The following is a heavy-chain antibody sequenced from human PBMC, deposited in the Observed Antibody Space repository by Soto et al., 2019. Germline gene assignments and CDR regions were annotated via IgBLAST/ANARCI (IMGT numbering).Heavy chain of an antibody. D-gene: IGHD1-20*01. V-gene: IGHV4-59*12. J-gene: IGHJ4*02. Sequence: SETLSLTCSVSGGSLSSYFWSWIRQPPGKGLEWVGYIFFNGITYYSPSLKSRLTISVDTSKNHFSLSLTSVTAADTAIYYCARESGITGTRAFSHWGQGILVTVSS. CDR2: IFFNGIT. CDR1: GGSLSSYF. CDR3: ARESGITGTRAFSH.